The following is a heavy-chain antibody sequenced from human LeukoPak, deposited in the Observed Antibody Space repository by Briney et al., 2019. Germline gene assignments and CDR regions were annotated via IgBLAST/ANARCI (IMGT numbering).Heavy chain of an antibody. J-gene: IGHJ3*02. CDR1: GFTFGSFG. CDR2: ISYDGSYK. V-gene: IGHV3-30*02. Sequence: QSGGSLRLSCAASGFTFGSFGMHWVRQAPGKGLEWVTVISYDGSYKHYADSVKGRFIISRDNSKNTLYLQMNSLRAEDTAVYYCAKVSSDAFDIWGQGTMVTVSS. CDR3: AKVSSDAFDI.